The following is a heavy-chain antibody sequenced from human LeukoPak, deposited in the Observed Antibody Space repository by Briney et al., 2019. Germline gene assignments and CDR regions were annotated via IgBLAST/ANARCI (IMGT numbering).Heavy chain of an antibody. D-gene: IGHD6-6*01. V-gene: IGHV4-4*07. CDR3: ARDVSIAARPFPYFDY. Sequence: SETLSLTCAVYGGSFSGYYWSWIRQPAGKGLEWIGRIYTSGSTNYNPSLKSRVTMSVDTSKNQFSLKLSSVTAADTAVYYCARDVSIAARPFPYFDYWGQGTLVTVSS. CDR2: IYTSGST. J-gene: IGHJ4*02. CDR1: GGSFSGYY.